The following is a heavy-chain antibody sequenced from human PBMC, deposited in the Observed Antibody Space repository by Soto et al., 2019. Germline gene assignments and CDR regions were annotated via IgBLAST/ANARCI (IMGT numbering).Heavy chain of an antibody. CDR3: ARSQGSSTSLEIYYYYYYGMDV. Sequence: QVQLVQSGAEVKKPGSSVKVSCKASGGTFGSYAISWVRQAPGQGLEWMGGIIPIPGTANYAQKFQGRVTIAADESTSTAYMELSSLRCQVGSVYYCARSQGSSTSLEIYYYYYYGMDVWGQGTTVTVSS. CDR2: IIPIPGTA. V-gene: IGHV1-69*01. J-gene: IGHJ6*02. CDR1: GGTFGSYA. D-gene: IGHD2-2*01.